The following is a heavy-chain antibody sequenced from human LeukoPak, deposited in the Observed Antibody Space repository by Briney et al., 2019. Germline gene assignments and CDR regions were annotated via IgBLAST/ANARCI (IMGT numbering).Heavy chain of an antibody. CDR2: ISVRSNYI. V-gene: IGHV3-21*01. D-gene: IGHD3-22*01. CDR1: GYTFSSYS. CDR3: VRLRRNSDTSGFYYYYDF. J-gene: IGHJ4*02. Sequence: KAGGSLRLSCVASGYTFSSYSINWVRQAPGEGLEWVSSISVRSNYIYYADSVRGRFSISRDDARDSLYLQMNSLRAEDTAVYYCVRLRRNSDTSGFYYYYDFWGQGTLVTVSS.